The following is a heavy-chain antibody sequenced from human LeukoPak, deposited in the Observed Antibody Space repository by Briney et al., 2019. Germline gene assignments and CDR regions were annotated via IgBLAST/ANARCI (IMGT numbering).Heavy chain of an antibody. J-gene: IGHJ4*02. D-gene: IGHD6-25*01. CDR1: GFTFANYT. Sequence: PGGSLRLSCAAAGFTFANYTMHWVRQAPGKGLEWVSLITWDGGNTNYAESVRGRFTVSRDNSKNSVYLQMNFVRTDDTALYYCAKDLGRLQFYFDFWGRGTLVTVSS. CDR2: ITWDGGNT. V-gene: IGHV3-43*01. CDR3: AKDLGRLQFYFDF.